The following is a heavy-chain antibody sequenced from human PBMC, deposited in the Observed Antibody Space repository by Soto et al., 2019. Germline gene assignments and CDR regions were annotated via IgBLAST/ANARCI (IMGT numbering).Heavy chain of an antibody. CDR3: ARVPLVVVPAASLFWFDP. CDR2: ISAYNGNT. CDR1: GYTFTSYG. D-gene: IGHD2-2*01. V-gene: IGHV1-18*01. J-gene: IGHJ5*02. Sequence: ASVKVSCKASGYTFTSYGISWVRQAPGQGLEWMGWISAYNGNTNYAQKLQGRVTMTTDTSTSTAYMELRSLRSDGTAVYYCARVPLVVVPAASLFWFDPWGQGTLVTVSS.